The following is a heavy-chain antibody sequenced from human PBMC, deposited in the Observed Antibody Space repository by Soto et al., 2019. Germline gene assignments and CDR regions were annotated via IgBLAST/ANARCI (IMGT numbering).Heavy chain of an antibody. CDR2: IWYDGSNK. J-gene: IGHJ6*02. Sequence: VGSLRLSCAASGFTFSSYGMHWVRQAPGKGLEWVAVIWYDGSNKYYADSVKGRFTISRDNSKNTLYLQMNSLRAEDTAVYYCARGPRTGIAVAGMEYYYGMDVWGQGTTVTVSS. CDR1: GFTFSSYG. CDR3: ARGPRTGIAVAGMEYYYGMDV. V-gene: IGHV3-33*01. D-gene: IGHD6-19*01.